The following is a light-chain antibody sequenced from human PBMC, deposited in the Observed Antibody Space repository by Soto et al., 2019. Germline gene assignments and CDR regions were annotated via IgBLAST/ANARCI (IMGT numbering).Light chain of an antibody. Sequence: EIVLTQSPGTLSLSPGERATLSCRASQSVSSSYLAWYQQKPGQAPRLLIYGASTRATGIPARFSGSESGTEFTLTISSLQSEDFALYYCQQYSYWPHTFGQGTRLEIK. CDR3: QQYSYWPHT. CDR2: GAS. V-gene: IGKV3D-15*01. CDR1: QSVSSSY. J-gene: IGKJ5*01.